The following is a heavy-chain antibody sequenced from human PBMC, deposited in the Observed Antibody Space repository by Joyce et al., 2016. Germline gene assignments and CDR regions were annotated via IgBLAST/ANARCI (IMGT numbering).Heavy chain of an antibody. CDR3: ARDRGGWLDY. D-gene: IGHD6-19*01. CDR2: ISGYEGET. Sequence: QVYLVQSGPEVKKPGAPVKVSCKTSGYTFNSFGVSWVRQAPGQGLQWLGWISGYEGETEYERNVQDRIALTTDTSTRTAYLELRGLRSDDAAGYFCARDRGGWLDYWGQGSRVIVSS. J-gene: IGHJ4*02. CDR1: GYTFNSFG. V-gene: IGHV1-18*04.